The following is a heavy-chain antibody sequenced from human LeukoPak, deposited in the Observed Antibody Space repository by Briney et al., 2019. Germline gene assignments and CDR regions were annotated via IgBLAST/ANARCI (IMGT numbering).Heavy chain of an antibody. J-gene: IGHJ4*02. D-gene: IGHD6-19*01. CDR3: AREIQWLVPFFDY. CDR1: GGTFSSYA. CDR2: IIPILGIA. Sequence: SVKVSCKASGGTFSSYAISWVRQAPGQGLEWMGRIIPILGIANYAQKFQGRVTITADKSTSTAYMELSSLRSEDTAVYYCAREIQWLVPFFDYWGQGTLVTVSS. V-gene: IGHV1-69*04.